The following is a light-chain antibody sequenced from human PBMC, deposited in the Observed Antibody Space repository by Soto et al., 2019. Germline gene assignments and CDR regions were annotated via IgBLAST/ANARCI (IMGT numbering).Light chain of an antibody. CDR1: TSNIAGNT. Sequence: QSALTQPPSLSGTPGQRVTISCSGSTSNIAGNTVHWYQHLPETAPKLLIYIDDQRPSGVPDRFSGSKSGTSASLAISGLQSEDVADYYCATWDNSLNDAVFGGGTQLTVL. V-gene: IGLV1-44*01. CDR2: IDD. J-gene: IGLJ7*01. CDR3: ATWDNSLNDAV.